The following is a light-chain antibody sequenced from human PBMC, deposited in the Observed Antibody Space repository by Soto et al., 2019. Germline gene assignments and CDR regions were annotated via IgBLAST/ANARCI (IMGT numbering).Light chain of an antibody. V-gene: IGKV3-15*01. Sequence: DIVMTQSPVTLSVSPGQRATLSCRASQSVSSNLAWYLQSPGQPPRLLIYNGSTRATAIPARFSGSGSGTEFTLTIGSLQSEDFAVYQCQQYDNWPHTFGGGTKVEIK. CDR3: QQYDNWPHT. CDR1: QSVSSN. J-gene: IGKJ4*01. CDR2: NGS.